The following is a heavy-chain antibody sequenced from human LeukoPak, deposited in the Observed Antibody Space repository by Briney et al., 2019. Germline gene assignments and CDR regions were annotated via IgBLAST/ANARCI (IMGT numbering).Heavy chain of an antibody. V-gene: IGHV1-46*01. Sequence: GASVKVSCKASGYTFTSYYMHWVRQAPGQGLEWMGIINPSGGSTSYAQKFQGRVTMTRDTSTSTVYMELSSLGSEDTAVYYCARIGNTAMVHYYFDYWGQGTLVTVSS. CDR3: ARIGNTAMVHYYFDY. CDR1: GYTFTSYY. D-gene: IGHD5-18*01. CDR2: INPSGGST. J-gene: IGHJ4*02.